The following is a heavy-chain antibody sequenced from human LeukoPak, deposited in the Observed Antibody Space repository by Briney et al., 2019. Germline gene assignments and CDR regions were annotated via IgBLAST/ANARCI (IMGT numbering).Heavy chain of an antibody. V-gene: IGHV4-34*01. J-gene: IGHJ5*02. CDR2: IYYSGST. CDR1: GGSFSGYY. Sequence: SETLSLTCAVYGGSFSGYYWGWIRQPPGKGLEWIGSIYYSGSTYYNPSLKSRVTISVDTSKNQFSLKLSSVTAADTAVYYCARDTRVAAAAPGWFDPWGQGTLVTVSS. D-gene: IGHD6-13*01. CDR3: ARDTRVAAAAPGWFDP.